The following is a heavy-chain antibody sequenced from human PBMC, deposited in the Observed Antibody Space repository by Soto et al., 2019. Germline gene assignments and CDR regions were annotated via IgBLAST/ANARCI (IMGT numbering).Heavy chain of an antibody. CDR1: GFTFSSYD. J-gene: IGHJ3*02. Sequence: GGSLRLSCAASGFTFSSYDMHWVRQATRKGLEWVSAIGTAGDTYYPGSVRGRFTISRENAKNSLYLQMSSLRAEDTAVYYCARERGYGSSGGDAFAIWGQGTMVTVSS. CDR2: IGTAGDT. V-gene: IGHV3-13*01. D-gene: IGHD6-13*01. CDR3: ARERGYGSSGGDAFAI.